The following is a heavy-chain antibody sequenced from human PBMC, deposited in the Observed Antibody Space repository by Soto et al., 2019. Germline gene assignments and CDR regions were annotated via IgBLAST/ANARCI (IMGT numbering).Heavy chain of an antibody. D-gene: IGHD6-13*01. V-gene: IGHV1-69*13. J-gene: IGHJ4*02. CDR3: ARVRAAAGKERYFDY. CDR2: IIPIFGTA. Sequence: SVKVSCKASGVTFSSYAISWVRQAPGQGLEWMGGIIPIFGTANYAQKFQGRVTITADESTSTAYMELSSLRSEDTAVYYCARVRAAAGKERYFDYWGQGTLVTVSS. CDR1: GVTFSSYA.